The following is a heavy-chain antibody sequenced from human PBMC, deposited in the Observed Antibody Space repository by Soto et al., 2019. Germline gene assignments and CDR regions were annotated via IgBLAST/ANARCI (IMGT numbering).Heavy chain of an antibody. CDR3: ARSIGVGDDAFDI. Sequence: SQTLSLTYAISGDSVSSNNAAWNWIRQSPSRGLEWQGRTYYRSKWHNDYAVSVKSRITINPDTSKNQFSLQLNSVTPEDTAVYYWARSIGVGDDAFDIWGQGTMVTVSS. J-gene: IGHJ3*02. V-gene: IGHV6-1*01. D-gene: IGHD6-6*01. CDR1: GDSVSSNNAA. CDR2: TYYRSKWHN.